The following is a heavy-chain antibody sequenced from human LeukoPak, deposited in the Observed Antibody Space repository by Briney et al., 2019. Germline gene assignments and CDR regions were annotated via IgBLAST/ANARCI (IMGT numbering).Heavy chain of an antibody. CDR1: GFTVSSNY. D-gene: IGHD3-22*01. V-gene: IGHV3-66*01. CDR2: IYSGGST. J-gene: IGHJ5*02. CDR3: AKVDYYDSSGNYPNWFDP. Sequence: GGSLRLSCAASGFTVSSNYMSWVRQAPGKGLEWVSVIYSGGSTYYADSVKGRFTISRDNSKNTLYLQMNSLRAEDTAVYYCAKVDYYDSSGNYPNWFDPWGQGTLVTVSS.